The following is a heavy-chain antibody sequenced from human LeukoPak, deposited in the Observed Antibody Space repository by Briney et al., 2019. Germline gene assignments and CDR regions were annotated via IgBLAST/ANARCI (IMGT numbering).Heavy chain of an antibody. CDR1: GFTFSSYG. J-gene: IGHJ4*02. CDR3: ARSYRLTGYFIPEGFDY. V-gene: IGHV3-30*03. CDR2: ISYDGSNK. D-gene: IGHD3-9*01. Sequence: PGRSLRLSCAASGFTFSSYGMHWVRQAPGKGLEWVAVISYDGSNKYYADSVKGRFTISRDNSKNTLYLQMNSLRAEDTAVYYCARSYRLTGYFIPEGFDYWGQGTLVTVSS.